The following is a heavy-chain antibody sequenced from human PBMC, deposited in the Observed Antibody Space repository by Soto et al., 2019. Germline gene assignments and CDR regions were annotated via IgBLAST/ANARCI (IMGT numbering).Heavy chain of an antibody. J-gene: IGHJ4*02. D-gene: IGHD6-19*01. CDR1: GGSFSGYY. Sequence: QVQLQQWGAGLLKPSETLSLTCAVYGGSFSGYYWSWIRQPPGKGLEWIGEISHSGSTNYNPSLKSRVTISVDTSKNQFSLKLSSVTAADTAVYYCSRGWSGWFTYWGEGTLVTVSS. V-gene: IGHV4-34*01. CDR2: ISHSGST. CDR3: SRGWSGWFTY.